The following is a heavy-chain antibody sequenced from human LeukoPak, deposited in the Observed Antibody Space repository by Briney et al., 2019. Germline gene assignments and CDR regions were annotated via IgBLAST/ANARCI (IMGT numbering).Heavy chain of an antibody. CDR2: IWYDGSNE. V-gene: IGHV3-33*01. CDR3: ARSLVVVPAIDAFDI. Sequence: SGGSLRLSCAASGFTFSSYGMHGVRQAPGKGLEGVAVIWYDGSNEYYGDSVKGRFTSSRDNSKNTLYLQMNSLRAEDTAVYYCARSLVVVPAIDAFDIWGQGTMVTVSS. J-gene: IGHJ3*02. CDR1: GFTFSSYG. D-gene: IGHD2-2*01.